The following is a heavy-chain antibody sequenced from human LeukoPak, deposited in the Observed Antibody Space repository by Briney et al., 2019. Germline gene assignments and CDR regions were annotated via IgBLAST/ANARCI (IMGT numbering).Heavy chain of an antibody. Sequence: PSETLSLTCTVSGYSISGGYYWGWIRQPPGKGLEWIGSIFHSGTSYYNTSLKSRVTISVAMSKNQFSLKLSSVTAADTAVYYCAREYYDYAWGSYRLDYWGQGTLVTVSS. J-gene: IGHJ4*02. V-gene: IGHV4-38-2*02. CDR2: IFHSGTS. D-gene: IGHD3-16*02. CDR1: GYSISGGYY. CDR3: AREYYDYAWGSYRLDY.